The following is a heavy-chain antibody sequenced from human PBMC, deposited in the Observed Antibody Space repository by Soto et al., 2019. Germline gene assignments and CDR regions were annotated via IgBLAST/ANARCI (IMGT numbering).Heavy chain of an antibody. CDR1: GYTLTELS. Sequence: ASVKVSCKVSGYTLTELSMHWVRRAPGKGLEWMGGFDPEDGETIYAQKFQGRVTMTEDTSTDTAYMELSSLRSEDTAVYYCATDEIGAAAGYYYYYGMDVWGQGTTVTVSS. CDR2: FDPEDGET. D-gene: IGHD6-13*01. J-gene: IGHJ6*02. CDR3: ATDEIGAAAGYYYYYGMDV. V-gene: IGHV1-24*01.